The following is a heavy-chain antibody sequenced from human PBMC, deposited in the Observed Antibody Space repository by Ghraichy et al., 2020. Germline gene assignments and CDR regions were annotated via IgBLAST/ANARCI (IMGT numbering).Heavy chain of an antibody. D-gene: IGHD2-2*01. J-gene: IGHJ4*02. CDR2: ISGSGGST. CDR1: GFTFSSYA. CDR3: ATEIVVVPAASL. V-gene: IGHV3-23*01. Sequence: LSLTCAASGFTFSSYAMSWVRQAPGKGLEWVSAISGSGGSTYYADSVKGRLTISRDNSKNTLYLQMNSLRAEDTAVYYCATEIVVVPAASLWGQGTLVTVSS.